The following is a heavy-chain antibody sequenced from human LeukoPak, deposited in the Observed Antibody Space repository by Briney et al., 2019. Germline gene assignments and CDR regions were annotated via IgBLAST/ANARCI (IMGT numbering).Heavy chain of an antibody. Sequence: SETLSLTCTVSGGSISSYYWSWIRQPPGKGLEWIGCIYYSGSTNYNPSLKSRVTISVDTSKNQFSLKLSSVTAADTAVYYCARDRSEFDYWGQGTLVTVSS. J-gene: IGHJ4*02. CDR1: GGSISSYY. V-gene: IGHV4-59*01. CDR3: ARDRSEFDY. CDR2: IYYSGST.